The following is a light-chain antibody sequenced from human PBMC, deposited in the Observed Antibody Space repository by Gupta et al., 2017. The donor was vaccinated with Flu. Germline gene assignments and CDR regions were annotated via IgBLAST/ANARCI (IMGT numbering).Light chain of an antibody. CDR2: WAS. CDR1: QSVLYSSNNQNY. V-gene: IGKV4-1*01. CDR3: QQDDSTPPT. Sequence: LAMTQSPDSLAVSPGERATINCKSSQSVLYSSNNQNYLAWYQQKPGQPPKLLIYWASTRESGVPDRFSGSGSGTDFTLTISSLQAEDVAVYYCQQDDSTPPTFGGGTKVEMK. J-gene: IGKJ4*01.